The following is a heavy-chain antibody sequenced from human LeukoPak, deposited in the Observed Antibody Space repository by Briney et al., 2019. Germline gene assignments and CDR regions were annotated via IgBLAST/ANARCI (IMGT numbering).Heavy chain of an antibody. CDR3: AREKGCSGGSCSPMDV. V-gene: IGHV4-59*01. Sequence: PSETLSLTCTVSGGSISSYYWSWIRQPPGKGLEWIGYIYYSGSTNYNPSLKSRVTISVDTSKNQFSLKLSSVTAADTAVYYCAREKGCSGGSCSPMDVWGKGTTVTVSS. CDR2: IYYSGST. D-gene: IGHD2-15*01. CDR1: GGSISSYY. J-gene: IGHJ6*03.